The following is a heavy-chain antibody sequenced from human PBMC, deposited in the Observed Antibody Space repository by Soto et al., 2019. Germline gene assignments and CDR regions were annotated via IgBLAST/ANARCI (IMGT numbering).Heavy chain of an antibody. V-gene: IGHV4-34*01. CDR2: INDRGSI. CDR3: ARESHDILTGPPWVWYFDL. J-gene: IGHJ2*01. Sequence: QVQLQQWGAGPLRPLETLSLTCGVSGGSFSGYYWAWIRQSPGTGLEWIGEINDRGSINYNPSLKSRVSSSVAASKNHYSLNLRSVTAADTAVYYCARESHDILTGPPWVWYFDLWGRGTLVTVSS. D-gene: IGHD3-9*01. CDR1: GGSFSGYY.